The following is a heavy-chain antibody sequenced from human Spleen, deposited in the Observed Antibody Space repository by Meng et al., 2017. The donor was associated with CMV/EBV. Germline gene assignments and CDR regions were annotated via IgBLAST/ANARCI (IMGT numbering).Heavy chain of an antibody. Sequence: GESLKISCAASGFTFSSYAMTWVRQAPGKGLEWVSGIGGSGYSTHTYYADSVEGRFTISRDDSKNTLYLQMNSLRAEDTAVYYCAKGDSNLARYNCFDPWAKEPWSPSPQ. CDR2: IGGSGYSTHT. CDR1: GFTFSSYA. D-gene: IGHD4-11*01. J-gene: IGHJ5*01. V-gene: IGHV3-23*01. CDR3: AKGDSNLARYNCFDP.